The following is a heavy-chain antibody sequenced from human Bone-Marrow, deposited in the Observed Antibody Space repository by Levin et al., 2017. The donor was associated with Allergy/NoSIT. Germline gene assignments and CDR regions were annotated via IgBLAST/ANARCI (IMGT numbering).Heavy chain of an antibody. CDR1: GSSLSTSGMR. V-gene: IGHV2-70*04. CDR2: IDWDDDK. D-gene: IGHD4-23*01. CDR3: VGIQSKKNSYWFDP. J-gene: IGHJ5*02. Sequence: VSGPTLVKPTQTLTLTCTVSGSSLSTSGMRVSWIRQPPGKALEWLARIDWDDDKFYRTSLKTRLTISKDTSKNQVVLTMTNMDPVDTATYYCVGIQSKKNSYWFDPWGQGTLVTVSS.